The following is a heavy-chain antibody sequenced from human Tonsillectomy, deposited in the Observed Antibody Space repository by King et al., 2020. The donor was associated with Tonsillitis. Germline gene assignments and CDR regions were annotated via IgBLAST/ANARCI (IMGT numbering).Heavy chain of an antibody. Sequence: VQLVESGGGLVKPGGSLRLSCAASGFTFSSYGMNWVRQAPGKGLEWVSSISSSSSYIYYADSVKGRFTISRDNAKNSLYLQMNSLRAEDTAVYYCASPYSGSYFGAFDIWGQGTMVTVSS. CDR3: ASPYSGSYFGAFDI. CDR2: ISSSSSYI. D-gene: IGHD1-26*01. CDR1: GFTFSSYG. J-gene: IGHJ3*02. V-gene: IGHV3-21*01.